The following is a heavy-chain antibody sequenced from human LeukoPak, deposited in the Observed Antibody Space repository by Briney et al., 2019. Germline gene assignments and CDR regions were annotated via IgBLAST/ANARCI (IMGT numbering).Heavy chain of an antibody. Sequence: SETLSLTGTVSGGSISCYYWSWIRQPPGKGLGWIGYIYYSGSTNYNPSLKSRVTISVDTSKNQFSLQLSSVAAADTAVYYCARDNPLFRSDYYMDVWAKGTTVTVS. V-gene: IGHV4-59*01. CDR1: GGSISCYY. CDR3: ARDNPLFRSDYYMDV. CDR2: IYYSGST. J-gene: IGHJ6*03. D-gene: IGHD1-26*01.